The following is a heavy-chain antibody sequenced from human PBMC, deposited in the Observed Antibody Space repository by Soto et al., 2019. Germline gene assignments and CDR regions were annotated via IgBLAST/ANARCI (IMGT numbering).Heavy chain of an antibody. J-gene: IGHJ6*03. V-gene: IGHV3-7*01. CDR1: GFTFSSYW. CDR2: IKQDGSEK. Sequence: GGSLRLSCAASGFTFSSYWMSWVRQAPGKGLEWVANIKQDGSEKYYVDSVKGRFTISRDNAKNSLYLQMNSLRAEDTAVYYCARARQQLGFYYYYYYMDVWGKGATVTVSS. D-gene: IGHD6-13*01. CDR3: ARARQQLGFYYYYYYMDV.